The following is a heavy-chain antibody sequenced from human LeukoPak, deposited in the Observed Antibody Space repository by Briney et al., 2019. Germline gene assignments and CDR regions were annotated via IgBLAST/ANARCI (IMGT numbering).Heavy chain of an antibody. J-gene: IGHJ3*02. CDR3: AKGGIVVVTATDDAFDI. CDR1: GFTFSSYA. Sequence: GGSLRLSCAASGFTFSSYAMGWVRQVPGKGLEWVSAISGSGGSTYYADSVKGRFTISRDNSKNTLYLQMNSLRAEDTAVYYCAKGGIVVVTATDDAFDIWGQGTMVTVSS. D-gene: IGHD2-21*02. CDR2: ISGSGGST. V-gene: IGHV3-23*01.